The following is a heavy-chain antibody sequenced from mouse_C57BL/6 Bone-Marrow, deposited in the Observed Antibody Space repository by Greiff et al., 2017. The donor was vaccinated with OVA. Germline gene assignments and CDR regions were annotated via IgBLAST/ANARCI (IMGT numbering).Heavy chain of an antibody. D-gene: IGHD1-1*01. CDR3: TRWDYYGSRVWYFDV. V-gene: IGHV1-15*01. CDR2: IDPETGGT. Sequence: QVQLQQSGAELVRPGASVTLSCKASGYTFTDYEMHWVKQTPVHGLEWIGAIDPETGGTAYNQKFKGQAILTADKSSSTAYMELRSLTSEDSAVYDCTRWDYYGSRVWYFDVWGTGTTVTVSS. CDR1: GYTFTDYE. J-gene: IGHJ1*03.